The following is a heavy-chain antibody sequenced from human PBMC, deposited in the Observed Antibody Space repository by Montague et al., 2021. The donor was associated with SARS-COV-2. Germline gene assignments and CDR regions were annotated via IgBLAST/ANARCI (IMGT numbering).Heavy chain of an antibody. CDR3: ARDSVAMVYGTRYYFDY. J-gene: IGHJ4*02. D-gene: IGHD5-18*01. CDR2: IWYDGSNK. CDR1: GFTFSSYG. Sequence: SLRLSCAASGFTFSSYGMHWVRQAPGKGLEWVAVIWYDGSNKYYADSVKGRFTISRDNSKNTLYLQMNSLRAEYTAVYYCARDSVAMVYGTRYYFDYWGQGTLVTVSS. V-gene: IGHV3-33*01.